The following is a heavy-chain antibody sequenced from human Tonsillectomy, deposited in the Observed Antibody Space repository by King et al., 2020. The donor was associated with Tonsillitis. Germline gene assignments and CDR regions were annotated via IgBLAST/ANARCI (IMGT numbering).Heavy chain of an antibody. J-gene: IGHJ5*02. CDR2: IYYNGRT. CDR1: GCSISSGSYY. D-gene: IGHD3-10*01. CDR3: AREYYQYSFDP. Sequence: VQLQESGPGLVKPSQTLSLTCTVSGCSISSGSYYWSWIRQPPGKGLEWIGRIYYNGRTKYNPSLKSRVTISIDTSKNPISLNLSSVTAADTAVYYCAREYYQYSFDPWGQGTLVTVSS. V-gene: IGHV4-61*02.